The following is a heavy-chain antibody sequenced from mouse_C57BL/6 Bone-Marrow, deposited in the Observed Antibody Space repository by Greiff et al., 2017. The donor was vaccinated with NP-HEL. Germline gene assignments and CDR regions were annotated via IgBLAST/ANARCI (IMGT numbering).Heavy chain of an antibody. D-gene: IGHD4-1*01. CDR1: GFTFSSYA. J-gene: IGHJ2*01. CDR3: AREIGTGDYFDY. Sequence: EVKVEESGGGLVKPGGSLKLSCAASGFTFSSYAMSWVRQTPEKRLEWVATISDGGSYTYYPDNVKGRFTISRDNAKNNLYLQMSHLKSEDTAMYYCAREIGTGDYFDYWGQGTTLTVSS. V-gene: IGHV5-4*01. CDR2: ISDGGSYT.